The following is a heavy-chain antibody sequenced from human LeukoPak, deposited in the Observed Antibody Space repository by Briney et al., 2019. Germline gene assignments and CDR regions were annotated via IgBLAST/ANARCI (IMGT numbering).Heavy chain of an antibody. D-gene: IGHD1-26*01. CDR2: LYYSGST. Sequence: SETLSLTCTVSGDSISSYYWSWIRQPPGKGLEWIGYLYYSGSTNYNPSLKSRVTISVDTSKNHVSLRLSSVTAADTAVYYCASRGSGDHDYWGQGTLVTVSS. V-gene: IGHV4-59*01. CDR3: ASRGSGDHDY. CDR1: GDSISSYY. J-gene: IGHJ4*02.